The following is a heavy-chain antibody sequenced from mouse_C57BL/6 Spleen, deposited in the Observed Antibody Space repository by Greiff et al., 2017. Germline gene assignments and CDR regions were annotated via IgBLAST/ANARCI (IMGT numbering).Heavy chain of an antibody. CDR2: ISSGGSYT. V-gene: IGHV5-6*01. Sequence: VQLKESGGDLVKPGGSLKLSCAASGFTFSSYGMSWVRQTPDKRLEWVATISSGGSYTYYPDSVKGRFTISRDNAKNTLYLQMSSLKSEDTAMYYCARQDYSNCVDYWGQGTTLTVSS. CDR1: GFTFSSYG. D-gene: IGHD2-5*01. J-gene: IGHJ2*01. CDR3: ARQDYSNCVDY.